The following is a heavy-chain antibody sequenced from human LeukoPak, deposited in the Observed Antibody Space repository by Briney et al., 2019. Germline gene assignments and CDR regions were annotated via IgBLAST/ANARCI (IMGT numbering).Heavy chain of an antibody. Sequence: SETLSLTCTVSGGSISSRSYYWGWIRQPLGKGLEWIGSINYSGSTYYNPSLKSRVTISVDTSKNQFSLKLSSVTAADTAVYYCARDISGSDSGGYYNCFDYWGQGTLVTVSS. CDR3: ARDISGSDSGGYYNCFDY. CDR1: GGSISSRSYY. D-gene: IGHD3-22*01. CDR2: INYSGST. V-gene: IGHV4-39*07. J-gene: IGHJ4*02.